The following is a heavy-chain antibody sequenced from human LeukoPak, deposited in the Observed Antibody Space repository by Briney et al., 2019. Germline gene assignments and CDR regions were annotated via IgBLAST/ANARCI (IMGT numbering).Heavy chain of an antibody. V-gene: IGHV3-7*01. CDR1: GFTFSSYW. J-gene: IGHJ4*02. CDR2: IKQDGSEK. D-gene: IGHD3-3*01. Sequence: GGSLRLSCAASGFTFSSYWMSWVRQAPGKGLEWVANIKQDGSEKYYVDSVKGRFTISRDNAKNSLYLQMNSLRAEDTAVYYCARDHSVLEWLATDYWGQGTLVTVSS. CDR3: ARDHSVLEWLATDY.